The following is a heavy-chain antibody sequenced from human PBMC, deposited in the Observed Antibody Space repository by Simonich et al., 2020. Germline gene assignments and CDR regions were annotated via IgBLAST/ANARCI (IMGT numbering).Heavy chain of an antibody. CDR1: GFTFSSYS. CDR2: IMSGSRYI. Sequence: EVQLVESGGGLVKPGGSLRLSCAASGFTFSSYSMNWVRQAPGKGLGGVASIMSGSRYIYYADSVKGRFTISRDNAKNSLYLQMNSLRAEDTAVYYCAREIEAGNAFDIWGQGTMVTVSS. V-gene: IGHV3-21*01. J-gene: IGHJ3*02. CDR3: AREIEAGNAFDI.